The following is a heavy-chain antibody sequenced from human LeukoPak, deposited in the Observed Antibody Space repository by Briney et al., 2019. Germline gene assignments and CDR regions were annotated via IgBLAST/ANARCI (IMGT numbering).Heavy chain of an antibody. J-gene: IGHJ5*02. CDR3: TRDRRDGYNYVDL. D-gene: IGHD5-24*01. V-gene: IGHV4-61*02. CDR2: IYTSGST. Sequence: PSETLSLTCTVSGGSISSGSHYWSWIRQPAGKGLEWVGRIYTSGSTNYNPSLKSRVTISVDTSKNQFSLKLSSVTAADTAVYYCTRDRRDGYNYVDLWGQGTLVTVSS. CDR1: GGSISSGSHY.